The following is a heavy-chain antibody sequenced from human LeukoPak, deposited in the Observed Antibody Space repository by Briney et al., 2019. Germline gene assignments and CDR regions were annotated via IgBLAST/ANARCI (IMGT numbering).Heavy chain of an antibody. CDR3: AIDPNWGTHS. Sequence: GGSPRLSCAASGFTFSTYTMYWVRHPPGKRLEWVSIIGNNGGGIHYADSVKGRFTISRDNFKNALYLQMNSLRVEDTAVYYCAIDPNWGTHSWGQGVLVTVSS. CDR2: IGNNGGGI. CDR1: GFTFSTYT. J-gene: IGHJ4*02. D-gene: IGHD7-27*01. V-gene: IGHV3-23*01.